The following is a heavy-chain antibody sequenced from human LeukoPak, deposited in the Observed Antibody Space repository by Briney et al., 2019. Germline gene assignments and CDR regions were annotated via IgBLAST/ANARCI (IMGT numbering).Heavy chain of an antibody. CDR2: INTNTGNP. CDR3: ASPAYSSSSYPLSYYYYGMDV. CDR1: GYTFTSYA. J-gene: IGHJ6*02. Sequence: VSVKVSCKASGYTFTSYAMNWVRQAPGQGLEWMGWINTNTGNPTYAQGFTGRFVFSLDTSVSTAYLQISSLKAEDTAVYYCASPAYSSSSYPLSYYYYGMDVWGQGTTVTVSS. D-gene: IGHD6-13*01. V-gene: IGHV7-4-1*02.